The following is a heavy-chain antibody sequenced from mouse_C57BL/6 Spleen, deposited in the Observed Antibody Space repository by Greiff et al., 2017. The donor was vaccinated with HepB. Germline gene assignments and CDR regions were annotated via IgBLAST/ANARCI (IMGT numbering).Heavy chain of an antibody. CDR2: INPSNGGT. CDR3: ARYDYDYDGYFDV. CDR1: GYTFTSYW. D-gene: IGHD2-4*01. Sequence: QVQLQQPGPELVKPGASVKLSCKASGYTFTSYWMHWVKQRPGQGLEWIGNINPSNGGTNYNEKFKSKATLTVDKSSSTAYMQLSSLTSEDSAVYYCARYDYDYDGYFDVWGTGTTVTVSS. V-gene: IGHV1-53*01. J-gene: IGHJ1*03.